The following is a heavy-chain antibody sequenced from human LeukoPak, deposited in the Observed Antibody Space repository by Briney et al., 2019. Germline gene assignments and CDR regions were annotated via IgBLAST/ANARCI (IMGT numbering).Heavy chain of an antibody. J-gene: IGHJ4*02. V-gene: IGHV3-23*01. D-gene: IGHD3-9*01. Sequence: GGPPRPSSAAPGFTLSNYAMSWVRPAPGKGPEWVSAITGSGGNTYSAYSVKGRVTISRDNSKNTVFLQMNSLRAEDTAVYYCAKWGGYDVLTGYYVSDYWGQGTLVTVSS. CDR1: GFTLSNYA. CDR3: AKWGGYDVLTGYYVSDY. CDR2: ITGSGGNT.